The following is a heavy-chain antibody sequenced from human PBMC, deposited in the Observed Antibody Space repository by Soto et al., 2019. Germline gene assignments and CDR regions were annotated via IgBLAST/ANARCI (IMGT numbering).Heavy chain of an antibody. V-gene: IGHV1-18*01. J-gene: IGHJ6*01. CDR3: AREGQQPAQETYYYFYGMDI. Sequence: QVHLVQSGGELKKPGASVKVSCKAAGYNFTTYGISWVRQAPGQGLEGMGWSSGDSVNTKSAPKLQDRIPMTTDTSAGTAYMELRRLRSDDTAVYFCAREGQQPAQETYYYFYGMDIWGQGTTVTVSS. D-gene: IGHD6-13*01. CDR1: GYNFTTYG. CDR2: SSGDSVNT.